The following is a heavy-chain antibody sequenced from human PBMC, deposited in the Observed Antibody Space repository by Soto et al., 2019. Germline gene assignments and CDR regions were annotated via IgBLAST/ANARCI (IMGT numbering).Heavy chain of an antibody. CDR1: GGSLSGYY. CDR2: ISESGST. CDR3: ARGAYYCESGSSYGYFDL. D-gene: IGHD3-10*01. Sequence: QVQLQQWGAGLLKPSETLSLTCVVYGGSLSGYYWSWIRQPPGMGLEWIGEISESGSTNYNPSLKSRGTISVDXXKXQXXVGLSSVPAADTAVYSCARGAYYCESGSSYGYFDLWGRGALVTVSS. V-gene: IGHV4-34*01. J-gene: IGHJ2*01.